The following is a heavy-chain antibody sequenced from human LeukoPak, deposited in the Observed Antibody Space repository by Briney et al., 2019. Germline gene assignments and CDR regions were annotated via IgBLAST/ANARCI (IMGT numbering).Heavy chain of an antibody. J-gene: IGHJ6*02. CDR2: ISYDGSNK. D-gene: IGHD3-10*01. CDR3: AKGLAYYYGSGSYYKMDV. CDR1: GFTFSSYG. Sequence: GGSLRLSCAASGFTFSSYGMHWVRQAPGKGLEWVAVISYDGSNKYYADSVKGRFTISRDNSKNTLYLQMNSLRAEDTAVYYCAKGLAYYYGSGSYYKMDVWGQGTTVTVSS. V-gene: IGHV3-30*18.